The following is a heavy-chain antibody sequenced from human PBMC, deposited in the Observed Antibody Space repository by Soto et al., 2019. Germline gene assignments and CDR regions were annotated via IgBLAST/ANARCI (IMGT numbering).Heavy chain of an antibody. CDR2: IYHSGST. Sequence: SETLSLTCAVSGGSISSGGYSWSWIRQPPGKGLEWIGYIYHSGSTYYNPSLKSRVTISVDRSKNQFSLKLSSVTAADTAVYYCARETNRGYSYGNWFDPWCQGTLVTVSS. D-gene: IGHD5-18*01. V-gene: IGHV4-30-2*01. CDR3: ARETNRGYSYGNWFDP. J-gene: IGHJ5*02. CDR1: GGSISSGGYS.